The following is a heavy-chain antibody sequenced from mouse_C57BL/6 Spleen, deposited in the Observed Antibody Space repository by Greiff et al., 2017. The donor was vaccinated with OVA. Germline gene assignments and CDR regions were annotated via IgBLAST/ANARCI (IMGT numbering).Heavy chain of an antibody. V-gene: IGHV1-74*01. CDR2: IHPSDSNT. CDR1: GYPFTTYW. D-gene: IGHD2-1*01. CDR3: EIEGNYFAMDC. Sequence: QVHVKQPGAELVKPGASVKVSCKASGYPFTTYWVHWVKQRPGQGLEWIGRIHPSDSNTNYNQKFKGKATLTVDKSSSTAYMQLSSLTSEDSAIYYCEIEGNYFAMDCWGQGTSVTVSS. J-gene: IGHJ4*01.